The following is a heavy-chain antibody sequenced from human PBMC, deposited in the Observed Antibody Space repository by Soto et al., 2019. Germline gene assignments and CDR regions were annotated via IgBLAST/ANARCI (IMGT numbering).Heavy chain of an antibody. V-gene: IGHV3-23*01. CDR2: ISGSGGST. Sequence: GALRLSCAASGFTFSSYAMSWVRQAPGKGLEWVSAISGSGGSTYYADSVKGRFTISRDNSKNTLYLQMNSLRAEDTAVYYCAKVRVIAAAEYYFDYWGQGTLVTVSS. CDR3: AKVRVIAAAEYYFDY. J-gene: IGHJ4*02. CDR1: GFTFSSYA. D-gene: IGHD6-13*01.